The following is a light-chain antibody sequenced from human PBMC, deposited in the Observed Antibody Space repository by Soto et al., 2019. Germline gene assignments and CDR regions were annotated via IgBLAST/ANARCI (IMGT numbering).Light chain of an antibody. CDR2: GAS. V-gene: IGKV3-20*01. J-gene: IGKJ1*01. CDR1: QSISNNY. Sequence: EIVLTQSPGTLSLSPGERATLSCRASQSISNNYLAWYQQKPGQAPRLLIYGASSRATGIPDRFSGSGSGTDFTLTVSRLEPEDFAVYYCQQYNSWPQTFGQGTKVEIK. CDR3: QQYNSWPQT.